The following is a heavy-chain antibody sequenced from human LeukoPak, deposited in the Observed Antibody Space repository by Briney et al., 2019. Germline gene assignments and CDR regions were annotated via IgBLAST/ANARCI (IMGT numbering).Heavy chain of an antibody. CDR1: GFTFSNYW. Sequence: GGSLRLSCAASGFTFSNYWMTWVRQAPGKGLEWVADIKQDGREKLYVYSVRGRFTISKDKAKMSLFLQMNSLRAEDTAVYYCARDNGVVHGVYYMDVWGKGTTVTVS. D-gene: IGHD3-3*01. CDR3: ARDNGVVHGVYYMDV. J-gene: IGHJ6*03. V-gene: IGHV3-7*01. CDR2: IKQDGREK.